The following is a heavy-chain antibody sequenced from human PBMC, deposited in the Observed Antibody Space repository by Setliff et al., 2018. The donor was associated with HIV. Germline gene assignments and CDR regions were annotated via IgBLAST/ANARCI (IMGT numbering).Heavy chain of an antibody. Sequence: ASVKVSCKASGGTFSSYAISWVRQATGQGLEWMGWMNPNSGNTGYPQKFQGRVTMTRNTSISTAYMELTSLTSEDTAVYYCARGGSLHGSGSAYFDYWGQGTLVTVSS. CDR3: ARGGSLHGSGSAYFDY. CDR1: GGTFSSYA. CDR2: MNPNSGNT. D-gene: IGHD3-10*01. V-gene: IGHV1-8*02. J-gene: IGHJ4*02.